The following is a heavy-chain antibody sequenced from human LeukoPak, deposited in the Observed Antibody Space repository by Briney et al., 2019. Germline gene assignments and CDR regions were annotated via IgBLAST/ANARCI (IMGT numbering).Heavy chain of an antibody. Sequence: PGGSLRLSCAASGFTVSSNYMSWVRQAPGKGLEGVSVIYSGGSTYYADSVKGRFTISRDNSKNTLYLQMNNLRAEDTAVYYCARSPMVRGVEYWGQGTLVTVSS. D-gene: IGHD3-10*01. CDR1: GFTVSSNY. J-gene: IGHJ4*02. CDR2: IYSGGST. CDR3: ARSPMVRGVEY. V-gene: IGHV3-53*01.